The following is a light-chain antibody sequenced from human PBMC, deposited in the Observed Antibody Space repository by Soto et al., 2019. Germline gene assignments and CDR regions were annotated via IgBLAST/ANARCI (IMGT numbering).Light chain of an antibody. Sequence: DIQMTQSPSPLSASVVDRVTITCRASQSISSWLAWYQQTPGKAPKLLIYDASSLESGVPSRFSGSGSGTEFTLTISSLQPDDFATYYCQQYNIFGQGTKVDIK. J-gene: IGKJ1*01. CDR2: DAS. V-gene: IGKV1-5*01. CDR3: QQYNI. CDR1: QSISSW.